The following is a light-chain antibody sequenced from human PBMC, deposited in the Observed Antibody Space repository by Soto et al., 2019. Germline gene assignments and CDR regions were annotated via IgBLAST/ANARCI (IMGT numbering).Light chain of an antibody. CDR2: DVN. V-gene: IGLV2-8*01. CDR1: SSDVGGYNY. Sequence: QSALTQPPSASGSPGQSVTISCTGTSSDVGGYNYVSWYRQHPGKAPQLIIYDVNKRPSGVPDRFSGSKSGNTASLTVSGLQAEDEADYFCQSYDNDLSVVFGGGTKVTVL. J-gene: IGLJ2*01. CDR3: QSYDNDLSVV.